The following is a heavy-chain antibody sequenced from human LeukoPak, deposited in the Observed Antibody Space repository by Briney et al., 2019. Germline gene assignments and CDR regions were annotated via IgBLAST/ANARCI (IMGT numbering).Heavy chain of an antibody. CDR3: ARDSSGWYHWFDP. J-gene: IGHJ5*02. CDR2: IYYSGST. CDR1: GGSISSSSYY. Sequence: PSETLSLTCTVSGGSISSSSYYWGWIRQPPGKGLEWIGTIYYSGSTYYNPSLKSRLTISVDTSKNQFSLKLSSVTAADTAVYYCARDSSGWYHWFDPWGQGTLVTVSS. D-gene: IGHD6-19*01. V-gene: IGHV4-39*07.